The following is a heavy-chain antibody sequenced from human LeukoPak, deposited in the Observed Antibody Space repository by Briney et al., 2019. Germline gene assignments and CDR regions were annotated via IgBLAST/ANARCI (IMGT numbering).Heavy chain of an antibody. CDR1: GGSFSGYY. V-gene: IGHV4-34*09. Sequence: SETLSLTCAAYGGSFSGYYWSWIRQPPGKGLEWIGEINHSGSTNYNPSLKSRVTISVDTSKNQFSLKLSSVTAADTAVYYCARGSNYYYDSSGYRIPYAFDIWGQGTMVTVSS. D-gene: IGHD3-22*01. J-gene: IGHJ3*02. CDR3: ARGSNYYYDSSGYRIPYAFDI. CDR2: INHSGST.